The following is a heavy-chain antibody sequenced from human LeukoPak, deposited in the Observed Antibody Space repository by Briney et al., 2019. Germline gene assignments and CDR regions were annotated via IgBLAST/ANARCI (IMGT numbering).Heavy chain of an antibody. V-gene: IGHV4-59*08. J-gene: IGHJ4*02. CDR2: VYYKGDT. Sequence: SETLSLTCSVSGGSTTGYFWTWIRQPPGKGPEWIGYVYYKGDTSYSPSLDSRVSISVDTSKKQFSLKLSSVTAADTAVYYCARGSGSYSHWGQGTLVTVSS. CDR1: GGSTTGYF. D-gene: IGHD1-26*01. CDR3: ARGSGSYSH.